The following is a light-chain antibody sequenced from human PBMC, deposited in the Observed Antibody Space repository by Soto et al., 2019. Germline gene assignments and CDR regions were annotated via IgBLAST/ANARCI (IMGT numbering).Light chain of an antibody. CDR3: QQYRAWPLS. CDR2: GAS. CDR1: QSIGNH. J-gene: IGKJ4*01. Sequence: EIVVTQSPATLSVSPGERATLSCRASQSIGNHLAWYQQKPGQAPRLLIYGASTRATTIPARFSGSGSGTEFTLTISSLQSGDFAVYYCQQYRAWPLSFGGGTKVEIK. V-gene: IGKV3D-15*01.